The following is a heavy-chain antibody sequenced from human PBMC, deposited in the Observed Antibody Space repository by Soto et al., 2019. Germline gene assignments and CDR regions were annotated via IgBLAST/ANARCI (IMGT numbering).Heavy chain of an antibody. CDR3: ARGYKRGVVPAAMFGY. CDR1: GYTFTSYD. CDR2: MNPNSGNT. V-gene: IGHV1-8*01. D-gene: IGHD2-2*01. J-gene: IGHJ4*02. Sequence: QVPLVQSGAEVKKPGASVKVSCKASGYTFTSYDINWVRQATGQGLEWMGWMNPNSGNTGYAQKFQGRVTMTRNTSISTAYMELSSLRSEDTAVYYCARGYKRGVVPAAMFGYWGQGTLVTVSS.